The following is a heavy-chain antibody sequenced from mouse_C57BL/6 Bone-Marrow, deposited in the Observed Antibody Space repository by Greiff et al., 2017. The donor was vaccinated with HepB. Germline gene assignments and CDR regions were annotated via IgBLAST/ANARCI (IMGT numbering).Heavy chain of an antibody. CDR1: GFTFSDYG. CDR2: ISSGSSTI. CDR3: ARRDYYGSSQGYFDV. J-gene: IGHJ1*03. Sequence: EVQLKESGGGLVKPGGSLKLSCAASGFTFSDYGMHWVRQAPEKGLEWVAYISSGSSTIYYADTVKGRFTISIDNAKNTLFLQMTSLRSEDTAMYYCARRDYYGSSQGYFDVWGTGTTVTVSS. V-gene: IGHV5-17*01. D-gene: IGHD1-1*01.